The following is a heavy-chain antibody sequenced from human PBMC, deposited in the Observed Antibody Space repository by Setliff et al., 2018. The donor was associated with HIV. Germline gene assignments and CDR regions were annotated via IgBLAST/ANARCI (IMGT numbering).Heavy chain of an antibody. Sequence: PSETLSLTCTVSGGSISSRDYYWGWIRQPPGKGLEWIGSMSYSGSAYYNPSLKSRVTISVDTSKNQFSLKLSSVTAADTAVYYCARQTAITMIVVAPFDFWGQGTLVTVSS. J-gene: IGHJ4*02. CDR1: GGSISSRDYY. V-gene: IGHV4-39*01. CDR2: MSYSGSA. CDR3: ARQTAITMIVVAPFDF. D-gene: IGHD3-22*01.